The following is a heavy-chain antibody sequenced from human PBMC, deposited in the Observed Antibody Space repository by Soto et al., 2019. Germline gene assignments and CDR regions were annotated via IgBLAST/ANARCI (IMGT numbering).Heavy chain of an antibody. D-gene: IGHD5-12*01. CDR2: ISAYNGNT. Sequence: ASVKVSCKASGYTFSSYGISWVRQAPGQGLEWMGWISAYNGNTNYAQKLQGRVTMTTDTSTSTAYMELRSLRSDDTAVYYCAREDVDIVVFDYWGQGTLVTVSS. J-gene: IGHJ4*02. CDR1: GYTFSSYG. CDR3: AREDVDIVVFDY. V-gene: IGHV1-18*01.